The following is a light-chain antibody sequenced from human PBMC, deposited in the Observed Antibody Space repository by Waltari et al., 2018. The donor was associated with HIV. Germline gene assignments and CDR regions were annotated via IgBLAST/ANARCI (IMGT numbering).Light chain of an antibody. CDR3: QSYDGDNHEI. CDR2: EDN. CDR1: SGSIASHY. Sequence: NFMLTQPHSVSESPGKTVTISCPRSSGSIASHYVPWYQQRPGSAPTTVIEEDNQRPAGVPDRFSGSIDSSSNSASLTISGLKTEDEADYHCQSYDGDNHEIFGGGTKLTVL. J-gene: IGLJ2*01. V-gene: IGLV6-57*04.